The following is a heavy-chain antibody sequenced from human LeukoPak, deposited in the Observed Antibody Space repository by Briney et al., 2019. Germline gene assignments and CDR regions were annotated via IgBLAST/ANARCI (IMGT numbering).Heavy chain of an antibody. Sequence: SETLSLTCTVSGGSISSTTSYWGWNRQPPGKGLEWIGSIYYSGRTHYNPSPRSRITTSLDTSKKQSSRQLRSVTAADTAVYCCARNVSTGYFDYWGQGTLVTVSS. CDR2: IYYSGRT. CDR3: ARNVSTGYFDY. V-gene: IGHV4-39*01. D-gene: IGHD3-22*01. J-gene: IGHJ4*02. CDR1: GGSISSTTSY.